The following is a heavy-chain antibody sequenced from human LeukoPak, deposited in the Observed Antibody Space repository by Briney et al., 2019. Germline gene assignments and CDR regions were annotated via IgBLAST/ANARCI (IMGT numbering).Heavy chain of an antibody. CDR2: INHSGST. D-gene: IGHD5-24*01. Sequence: SETLSLTCAVYGGSFSGYYWSWIRQPPGKGLEWIGEINHSGSTNYNPSLKSRVTISVDTSKNQFSLKLSPVTAADTAVYYCARGKTKTRWLQSGDGRAFDIWGQGTMVTVSS. CDR1: GGSFSGYY. J-gene: IGHJ3*02. CDR3: ARGKTKTRWLQSGDGRAFDI. V-gene: IGHV4-34*01.